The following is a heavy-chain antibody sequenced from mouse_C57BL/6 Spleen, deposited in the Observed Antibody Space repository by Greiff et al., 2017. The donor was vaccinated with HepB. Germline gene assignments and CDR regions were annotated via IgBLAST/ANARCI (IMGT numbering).Heavy chain of an antibody. CDR2: IDPSDSET. J-gene: IGHJ3*01. D-gene: IGHD2-4*01. CDR3: AREDYDAEFAY. CDR1: GYTFTSYW. V-gene: IGHV1-52*01. Sequence: QVQLQQPGAELVRPGSSVKLSCKASGYTFTSYWMHWVKQRPIQGLEWIGNIDPSDSETHYNQKFKDKATLTVDKSSSTAYMQLSSLTSEDSAVYYCAREDYDAEFAYWGQGTLVTVSA.